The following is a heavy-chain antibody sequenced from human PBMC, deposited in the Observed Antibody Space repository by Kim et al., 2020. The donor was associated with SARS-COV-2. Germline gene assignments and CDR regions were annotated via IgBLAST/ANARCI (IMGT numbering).Heavy chain of an antibody. D-gene: IGHD3-3*02. CDR2: P. Sequence: PTYAQGFTGRFVFSLDTSVSTAYLQISSLKAEDTAVYYCARVLADLPNDYWGQGTLVTVSS. V-gene: IGHV7-4-1*02. CDR3: ARVLADLPNDY. J-gene: IGHJ4*02.